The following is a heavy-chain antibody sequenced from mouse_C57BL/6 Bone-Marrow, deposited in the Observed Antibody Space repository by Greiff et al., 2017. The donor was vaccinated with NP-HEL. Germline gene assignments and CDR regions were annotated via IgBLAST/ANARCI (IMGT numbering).Heavy chain of an antibody. Sequence: QVQLQQSGAELVKPGASVKISCKASGYAFSSYWMNWVKQRPGKGLEWIGQIYPGDGDTNYNGKFKGKATLTADKSSSTAYMQLSSLTSEDSAVYFCARNQRAPPITTVVDWFAYWGQGTLVTVSA. CDR1: GYAFSSYW. CDR3: ARNQRAPPITTVVDWFAY. CDR2: IYPGDGDT. D-gene: IGHD1-1*01. J-gene: IGHJ3*01. V-gene: IGHV1-80*01.